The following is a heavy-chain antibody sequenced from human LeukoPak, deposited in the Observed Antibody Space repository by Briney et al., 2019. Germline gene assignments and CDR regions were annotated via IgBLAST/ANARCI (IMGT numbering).Heavy chain of an antibody. J-gene: IGHJ3*02. V-gene: IGHV4-39*07. D-gene: IGHD3-10*01. CDR1: GDSVSNYY. Sequence: SETLSLTCTVSGDSVSNYYWGWIRQPPGKGLEWIGNIFYSGSTYYSPSLKSRVTISLDTSRNQFSLKLNSVTAADTAVYYCAKSNGYGLVDIWGQGTMVTVSS. CDR2: IFYSGST. CDR3: AKSNGYGLVDI.